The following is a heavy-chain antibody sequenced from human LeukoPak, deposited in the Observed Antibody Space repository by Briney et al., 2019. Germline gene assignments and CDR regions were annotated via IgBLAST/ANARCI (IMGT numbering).Heavy chain of an antibody. CDR1: GMTFSTYA. V-gene: IGHV3-23*01. D-gene: IGHD6-19*01. CDR3: AKEEYASGWSTWFGP. J-gene: IGHJ5*02. CDR2: INYSGSGT. Sequence: PGGSLRLSCAASGMTFSTYAMTWVRQAPGKGLEWVSSINYSGSGTFYTDSVKGRVTISRHNSKHTLYLQMNSLAGEDTAVYYFAKEEYASGWSTWFGPWGQGTLVTVSS.